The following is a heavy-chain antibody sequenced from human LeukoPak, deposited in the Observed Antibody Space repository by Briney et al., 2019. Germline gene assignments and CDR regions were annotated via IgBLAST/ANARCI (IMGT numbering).Heavy chain of an antibody. CDR1: GITLSNYG. D-gene: IGHD3-22*01. Sequence: QSGGSLRLSCAVSGITLSNYGMSWVRQAPGKGLERVAVISGGAGGTTYADPVKGRFTISRDNNKNTLFLQMNRLRAEDTAVYFCAKRGVVIRVILVGFYKEAYYFDSWGQGALVTVS. CDR2: ISGGAGGT. CDR3: AKRGVVIRVILVGFYKEAYYFDS. V-gene: IGHV3-23*01. J-gene: IGHJ4*02.